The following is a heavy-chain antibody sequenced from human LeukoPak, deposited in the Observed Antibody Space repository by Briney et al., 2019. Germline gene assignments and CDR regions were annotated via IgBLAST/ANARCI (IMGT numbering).Heavy chain of an antibody. Sequence: PGRSLRLSCAASGFTFSSYGMHWVRQAPGKGLEWVAVIWYDGSNKYYADSVKGRFTISRDNSKNTLYLQMNSLRAEDKAVYYCARTLEHDYGDYYYYYGMDVWGQGTTVTVSS. CDR3: ARTLEHDYGDYYYYYGMDV. J-gene: IGHJ6*02. V-gene: IGHV3-33*01. CDR2: IWYDGSNK. D-gene: IGHD4-17*01. CDR1: GFTFSSYG.